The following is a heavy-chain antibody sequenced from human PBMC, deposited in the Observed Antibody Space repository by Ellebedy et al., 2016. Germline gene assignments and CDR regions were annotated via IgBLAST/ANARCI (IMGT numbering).Heavy chain of an antibody. V-gene: IGHV3-11*01. CDR2: ISTSGSIM. J-gene: IGHJ4*02. Sequence: GESLKISCAASGFTFTDYYMTWIRQAPGKGLEWISYISTSGSIMYYADSVKGRFTISRDNAKNSLYLQMNSLRAEDTAVYYCARDRPYFDSSVSLPALDYWGQGTLVTVS. CDR3: ARDRPYFDSSVSLPALDY. CDR1: GFTFTDYY. D-gene: IGHD3-9*01.